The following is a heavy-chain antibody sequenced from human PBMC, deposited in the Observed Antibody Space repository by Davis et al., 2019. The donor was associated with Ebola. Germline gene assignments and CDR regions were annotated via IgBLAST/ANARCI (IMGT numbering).Heavy chain of an antibody. Sequence: GESLKISCAASGFTFSSYWMHWVRQAPGKGLVWVSRINSDGSSTGYADSVKGRFTISRDNAKNTLYLQMNSLRAEDTAVYYCARPIAVAGSWFDPWGQGTLVTVSS. CDR2: INSDGSST. CDR1: GFTFSSYW. V-gene: IGHV3-74*01. J-gene: IGHJ5*02. D-gene: IGHD6-19*01. CDR3: ARPIAVAGSWFDP.